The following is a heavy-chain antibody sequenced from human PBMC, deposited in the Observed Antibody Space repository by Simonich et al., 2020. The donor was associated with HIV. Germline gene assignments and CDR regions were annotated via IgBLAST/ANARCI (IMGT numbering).Heavy chain of an antibody. D-gene: IGHD3-9*01. CDR2: FVHGLGET. Sequence: QVQLVQSGAEVKKPGASVKVSCKVSGHSLAELSMNWVRQTPGRGLEGMGGFVHGLGETIYAPKPNGKVTMTEDTSTDTAYMELSGLRSEDTALYYCATWEVKDDVLTGFTYWYFDLWGRGTLVTVSS. V-gene: IGHV1-24*01. CDR3: ATWEVKDDVLTGFTYWYFDL. J-gene: IGHJ2*01. CDR1: GHSLAELS.